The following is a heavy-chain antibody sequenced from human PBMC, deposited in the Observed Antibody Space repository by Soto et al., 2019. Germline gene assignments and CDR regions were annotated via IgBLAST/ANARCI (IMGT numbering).Heavy chain of an antibody. Sequence: QELLVESGGGVVQPGKSLRLSCAASGFTFSSFAMHWVRQAPGKGLEWVSVISFNGLSQFYPDSIRGRFTISRDNSKNTLYLQLDSLRPDDTAVYYCARGGRGLRGAFDVWGQWTEVSVS. J-gene: IGHJ3*01. D-gene: IGHD3-16*01. CDR2: ISFNGLSQ. CDR1: GFTFSSFA. V-gene: IGHV3-30*03. CDR3: ARGGRGLRGAFDV.